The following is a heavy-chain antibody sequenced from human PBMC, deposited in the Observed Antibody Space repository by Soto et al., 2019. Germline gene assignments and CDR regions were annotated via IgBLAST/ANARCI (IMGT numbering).Heavy chain of an antibody. CDR1: GYTFTSYD. Sequence: ASVKVSCKASGYTFTSYDINWVRQAPGRGLEWMGWISAYNGNTNYAQKLQGRVTMTTDTSTSTAYMELRNLRSDDTAVYYCAGSGYNDNWFDPWGQGTLVTVSS. V-gene: IGHV1-18*01. J-gene: IGHJ5*02. CDR2: ISAYNGNT. D-gene: IGHD3-22*01. CDR3: AGSGYNDNWFDP.